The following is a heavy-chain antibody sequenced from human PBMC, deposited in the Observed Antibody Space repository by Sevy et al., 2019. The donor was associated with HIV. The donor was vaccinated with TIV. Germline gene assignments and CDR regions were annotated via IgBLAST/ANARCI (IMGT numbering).Heavy chain of an antibody. Sequence: GGSLRLSCAASGFTFSSYAMTWVRQAPGKGLEWVSTVSVSGASTYYADSVKGRFTISRDNSKKTLYLQMNSLRAEDTAVYYCAKDVGVVVVHLYFDYWGQGTLVTVSS. D-gene: IGHD2-21*01. CDR3: AKDVGVVVVHLYFDY. CDR2: VSVSGAST. CDR1: GFTFSSYA. V-gene: IGHV3-23*01. J-gene: IGHJ4*02.